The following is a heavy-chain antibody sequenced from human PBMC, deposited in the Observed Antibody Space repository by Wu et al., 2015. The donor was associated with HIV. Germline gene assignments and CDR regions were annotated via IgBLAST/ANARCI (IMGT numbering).Heavy chain of an antibody. Sequence: QVQLVQSGTEIKKPGSSVKVSCKASRDTFKRFAITWVRQAPGQGLEWMGRIVPLFDAPNYAQRFHDRLAITADGSTPTAYMELRNLRSEDTAVYFCTRSSFAGSSDTWYSFDKWGQGTLVTVSS. J-gene: IGHJ4*02. CDR3: TRSSFAGSSDTWYSFDK. CDR1: RDTFKRFA. CDR2: IVPLFDAP. V-gene: IGHV1-69*13. D-gene: IGHD6-13*01.